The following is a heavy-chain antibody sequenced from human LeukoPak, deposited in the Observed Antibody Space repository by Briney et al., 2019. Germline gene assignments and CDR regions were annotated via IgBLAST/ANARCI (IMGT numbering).Heavy chain of an antibody. CDR3: AKLGVVGATIDY. D-gene: IGHD1-26*01. CDR2: ISGSGGST. Sequence: GGSLRLSCAASGLTFSSYAMSWVRQAPGKGLEWVSAISGSGGSTYYADSVKGRFTISRGNSKNTLYLQMNSLRAEDTAVYYCAKLGVVGATIDYWGQGTLVTVSS. V-gene: IGHV3-23*01. CDR1: GLTFSSYA. J-gene: IGHJ4*02.